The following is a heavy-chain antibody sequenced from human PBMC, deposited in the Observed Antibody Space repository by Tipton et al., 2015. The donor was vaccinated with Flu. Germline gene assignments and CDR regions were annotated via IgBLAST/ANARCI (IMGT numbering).Heavy chain of an antibody. CDR1: GFTFSSYE. Sequence: SLRLSCAASGFTFSSYEMYWVRQAPGKGLEWLSYISSSGSTISYADSVRGRFTISRDNAKNSLYLQMNSLRAEDTALYYCATLTGDDYWGQGDLVTVSS. J-gene: IGHJ4*02. V-gene: IGHV3-48*03. CDR3: ATLTGDDY. D-gene: IGHD7-27*01. CDR2: ISSSGSTI.